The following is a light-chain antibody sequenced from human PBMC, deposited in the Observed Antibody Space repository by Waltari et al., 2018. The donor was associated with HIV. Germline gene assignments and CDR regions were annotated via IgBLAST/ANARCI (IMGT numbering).Light chain of an antibody. J-gene: IGLJ2*01. CDR2: DVS. V-gene: IGLV2-14*03. CDR3: SSYTRSTRTTAWL. CDR1: ASDIGDYNY. Sequence: QSALPQPASVSGAPGQSITISCTGTASDIGDYNYVSWYQQHPGKAPKLVIYDVSTRPSGISTRFSGSKSGTTASLTISGLQAEDEAVYYCSSYTRSTRTTAWLFGGGTRLTVL.